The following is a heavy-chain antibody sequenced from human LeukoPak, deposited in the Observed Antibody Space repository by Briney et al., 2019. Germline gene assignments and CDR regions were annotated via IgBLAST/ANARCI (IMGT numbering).Heavy chain of an antibody. J-gene: IGHJ5*02. CDR2: IYTSGST. CDR1: GGSISSYY. Sequence: SETLSLTCTVSGGSISSYYWSWIRQPAGKGLEWIGRIYTSGSTNYNPSLKSRVTMSVDTSKNQFSLKLSSVTAADTAVYYCARDKGCGSGSYSGRNWFDPWGQGTLVTVSS. D-gene: IGHD3-10*01. CDR3: ARDKGCGSGSYSGRNWFDP. V-gene: IGHV4-4*07.